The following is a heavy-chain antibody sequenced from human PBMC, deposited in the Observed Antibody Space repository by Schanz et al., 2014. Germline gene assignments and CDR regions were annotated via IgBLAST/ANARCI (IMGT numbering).Heavy chain of an antibody. D-gene: IGHD3-10*01. Sequence: QVQLVQSGAEVKKHGSSVKVSCKASGGTFSSYTIGWVRQAPGQGLECMGRIVPLLNITNYVQKFQGRVTITADTSATTVYMELSSLRSDDTAVYFCAEYGSDNYADPWGQGTLVTVSS. CDR2: IVPLLNIT. CDR3: AEYGSDNYADP. CDR1: GGTFSSYT. J-gene: IGHJ5*02. V-gene: IGHV1-69*02.